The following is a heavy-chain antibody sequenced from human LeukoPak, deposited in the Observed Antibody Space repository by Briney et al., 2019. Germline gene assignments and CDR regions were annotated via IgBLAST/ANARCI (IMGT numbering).Heavy chain of an antibody. CDR3: ARLIGYCSGGSCPFDY. CDR2: IYYSGST. J-gene: IGHJ4*02. V-gene: IGHV4-59*08. D-gene: IGHD2-15*01. CDR1: GGSISSYY. Sequence: SETLSLTCTVSGGSISSYYWSWIRQPPGKGLEWIGYIYYSGSTYYNPSLKSRVTISVDTSKNQFSLKLSSVTAADTAVYYCARLIGYCSGGSCPFDYWGQGTLVTVSS.